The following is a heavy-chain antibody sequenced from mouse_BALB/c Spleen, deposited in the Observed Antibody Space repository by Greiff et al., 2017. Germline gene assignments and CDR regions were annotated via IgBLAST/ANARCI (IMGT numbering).Heavy chain of an antibody. J-gene: IGHJ4*01. CDR3: AMGAGYAMDY. CDR1: GYSITSGYY. Sequence: VQLKQSGPGLVKPSQSLSLTCSVTGYSITSGYYWNWIRQFPGNKLEWMGYISYDGSNNYNPSLKNRISITRDTSKNQFFLKLNSVTTEDTATYYCAMGAGYAMDYWGQGTSVTVSS. CDR2: ISYDGSN. V-gene: IGHV3-6*02.